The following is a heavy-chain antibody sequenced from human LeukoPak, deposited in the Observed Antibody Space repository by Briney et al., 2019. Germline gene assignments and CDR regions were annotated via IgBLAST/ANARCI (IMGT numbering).Heavy chain of an antibody. D-gene: IGHD3-9*01. CDR2: ISYDGSNK. V-gene: IGHV3-30-3*01. Sequence: PGGSLRLSCAASGFTFSSYAMHWVRQAPGKGLEWVAVISYDGSNKYYADSVKGRFTISRDNSKNTLYLQMNSLRAEDTAVYYCAKGDGGGGWNYDILTGHYYFDYWGQGTLVTVSS. CDR1: GFTFSSYA. J-gene: IGHJ4*02. CDR3: AKGDGGGGWNYDILTGHYYFDY.